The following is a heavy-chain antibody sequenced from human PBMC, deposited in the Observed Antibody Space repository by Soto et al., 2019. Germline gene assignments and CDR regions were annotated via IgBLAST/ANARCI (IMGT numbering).Heavy chain of an antibody. Sequence: SETLSLTCAVSGGSISSGDYYWSWIRQPPGNGLEWIGYIYYSGSTYYNPSLKSRVTISVDTSKNQFSLKLSSVTAADTAVYYCARAVQLWFPVFDYWGQGTLVTVSS. D-gene: IGHD5-18*01. CDR3: ARAVQLWFPVFDY. J-gene: IGHJ4*02. CDR1: GGSISSGDYY. V-gene: IGHV4-30-4*02. CDR2: IYYSGST.